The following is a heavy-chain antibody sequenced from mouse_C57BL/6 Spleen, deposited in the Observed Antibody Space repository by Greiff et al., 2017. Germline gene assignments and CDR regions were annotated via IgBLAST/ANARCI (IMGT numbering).Heavy chain of an antibody. Sequence: VQLKESGAELVKPGASVKLSCTASGFNIKDYYMHWVKQRTEQGLEWIGRIDPEDGETKYAPKFPGKATITADTSSNTAYLQLSSLTSEDTAVYYCARSPYYDYGYYFDYWGQGTTLTVSS. CDR2: IDPEDGET. J-gene: IGHJ2*01. CDR3: ARSPYYDYGYYFDY. CDR1: GFNIKDYY. V-gene: IGHV14-2*01. D-gene: IGHD2-4*01.